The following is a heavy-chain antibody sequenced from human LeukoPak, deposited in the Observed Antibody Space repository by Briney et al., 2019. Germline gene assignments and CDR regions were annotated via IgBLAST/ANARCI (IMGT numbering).Heavy chain of an antibody. Sequence: PGGSLRLSCAASGFTFSSYWMSWVRQAPGKELEWVANIKQDGSEKYCVDSVKGRFTISRDNAKNSLYLQMNSLRAEDTAVYYCARLVATIPDRFFDYWGQGTLVTVSS. CDR3: ARLVATIPDRFFDY. CDR2: IKQDGSEK. D-gene: IGHD5-12*01. J-gene: IGHJ4*02. V-gene: IGHV3-7*01. CDR1: GFTFSSYW.